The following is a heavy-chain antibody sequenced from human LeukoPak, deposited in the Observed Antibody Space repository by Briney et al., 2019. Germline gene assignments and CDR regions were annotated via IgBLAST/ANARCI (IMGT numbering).Heavy chain of an antibody. CDR3: ARGRYLTTGGGAAAGFLDY. J-gene: IGHJ4*02. D-gene: IGHD6-13*01. CDR2: INHSGTT. Sequence: PSETLSLTCGVDGESFSGYYWNWIRQPPGKGLEWIGEINHSGTTNYNPSLTRRVTIFVDTSQRQFSLRLSSVTAADTAVYYCARGRYLTTGGGAAAGFLDYWGQGTVITVSS. V-gene: IGHV4-34*01. CDR1: GESFSGYY.